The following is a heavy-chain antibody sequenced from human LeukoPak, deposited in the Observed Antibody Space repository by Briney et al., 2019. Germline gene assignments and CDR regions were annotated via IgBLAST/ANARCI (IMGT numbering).Heavy chain of an antibody. J-gene: IGHJ6*03. V-gene: IGHV4-59*01. Sequence: SETLSLTCTVSGGSISSYYWSWIRQPPGKGLEWIGYIYYSGSTNYNPSLKSRVTISVDTSKNQFSLKLSSVTAADTAVYYCASSRWYYHMDVWGKRTTVTVSS. CDR2: IYYSGST. CDR1: GGSISSYY. CDR3: ASSRWYYHMDV. D-gene: IGHD2-15*01.